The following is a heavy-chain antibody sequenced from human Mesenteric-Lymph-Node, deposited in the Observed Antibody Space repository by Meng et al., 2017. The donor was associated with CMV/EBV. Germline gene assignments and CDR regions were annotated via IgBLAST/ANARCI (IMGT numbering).Heavy chain of an antibody. Sequence: ASGFTFSSDDMHWVRQAPGKGLEWVAVIGYAGGNKYYADSVKGRFTISRDNSKNTLYLQMNSLRAEDTAAYYCARGYYGSGSYLAYWGQGTLVTVSS. CDR2: IGYAGGNK. V-gene: IGHV3-33*01. CDR3: ARGYYGSGSYLAY. D-gene: IGHD3-10*01. J-gene: IGHJ4*02. CDR1: GFTFSSDD.